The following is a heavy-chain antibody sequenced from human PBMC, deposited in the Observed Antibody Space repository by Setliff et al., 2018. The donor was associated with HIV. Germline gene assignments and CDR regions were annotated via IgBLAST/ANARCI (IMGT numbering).Heavy chain of an antibody. J-gene: IGHJ4*02. CDR2: IIPIFYTA. Sequence: ASVKVSCKASGGTFSTYTINWVRQAPGQGLEWMGGIIPIFYTATYAQKFQGRVTITVDKSTSTAYMELSSLRSEDTAVYYCVNDKITGTTYYDYWGQGTLVTVSS. CDR1: GGTFSTYT. CDR3: VNDKITGTTYYDY. V-gene: IGHV1-69*06. D-gene: IGHD1-7*01.